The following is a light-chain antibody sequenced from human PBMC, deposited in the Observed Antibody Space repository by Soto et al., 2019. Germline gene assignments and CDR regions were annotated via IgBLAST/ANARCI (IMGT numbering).Light chain of an antibody. CDR3: QQDTNYWT. V-gene: IGKV1-5*03. J-gene: IGKJ1*01. Sequence: DIQMTQSPSTLSASVGDRVTITCRASQSIISWLAWYQQKPGKAPNLLIYKASSLESGVASRFSGRGSGTEFTLTITSLQPDYFATYYCQQDTNYWTFGQGNKVEI. CDR2: KAS. CDR1: QSIISW.